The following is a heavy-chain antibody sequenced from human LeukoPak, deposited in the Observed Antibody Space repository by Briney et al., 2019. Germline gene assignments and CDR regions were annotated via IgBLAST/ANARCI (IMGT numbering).Heavy chain of an antibody. CDR2: ISSSSSHT. Sequence: PGGSLRLSCAASGFTFSSYSMNWVRQAPGKGLEWVSSISSSSSHTYYADSVKGRFTISRDNAKNSLYLQMNSLSAEDTAVYYCAREGGGHDAFDIWGQGTMVTVSS. J-gene: IGHJ3*02. V-gene: IGHV3-21*01. CDR1: GFTFSSYS. CDR3: AREGGGHDAFDI. D-gene: IGHD6-25*01.